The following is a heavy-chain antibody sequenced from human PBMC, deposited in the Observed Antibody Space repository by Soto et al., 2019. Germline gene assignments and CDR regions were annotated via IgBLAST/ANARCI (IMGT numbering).Heavy chain of an antibody. CDR2: MNPNSGNT. J-gene: IGHJ6*02. Sequence: ASVKVSCKASGYTFTSYDINWVRQATGQGLEWMGWMNPNSGNTGYAQKFQGRVTMTRNTSISTAYMELSSLRSEDTAVYYCARASVDSGYEDYGMDVWGQGTTVTVSS. CDR1: GYTFTSYD. CDR3: ARASVDSGYEDYGMDV. V-gene: IGHV1-8*01. D-gene: IGHD5-12*01.